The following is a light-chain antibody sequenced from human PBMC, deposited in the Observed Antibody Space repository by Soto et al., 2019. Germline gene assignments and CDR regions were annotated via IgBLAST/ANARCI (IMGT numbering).Light chain of an antibody. J-gene: IGLJ1*01. CDR1: SSDVGGSNF. CDR3: VSYTSSTTYV. CDR2: DVA. Sequence: QSVLTQPASVSDSPGQSITISCTGTSSDVGGSNFVSWYQQHPGKPPKLIIYDVANRPSGVSNRFSGSKSGSTASLIISRLQTEDEADYYCVSYTSSTTYVVGTGTKV. V-gene: IGLV2-14*03.